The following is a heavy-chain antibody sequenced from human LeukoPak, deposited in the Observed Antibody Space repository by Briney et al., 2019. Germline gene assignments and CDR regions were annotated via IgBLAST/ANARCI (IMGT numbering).Heavy chain of an antibody. J-gene: IGHJ6*03. Sequence: PGGSLRLSCAASGFTFSDYGMHWVRQAPGEGLEWVAFIRYDGTDKYYADSVKGRFTISRDNSKNTLYLQMSSLRAEDTAVYYCAKDRGVRGGPAYYYMDVWGKGTTVTVSS. CDR1: GFTFSDYG. CDR3: AKDRGVRGGPAYYYMDV. V-gene: IGHV3-30*02. D-gene: IGHD3-10*01. CDR2: IRYDGTDK.